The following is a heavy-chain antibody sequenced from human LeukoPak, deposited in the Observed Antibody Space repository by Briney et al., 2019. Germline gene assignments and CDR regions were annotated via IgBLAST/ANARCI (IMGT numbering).Heavy chain of an antibody. CDR2: IRYDGSNK. Sequence: GSLRLSCAASGFTFSSYGMHWVRQAPGKGLEWVAFIRYDGSNKYYADSVKGRFTISRDNSKNTLYLQMNSLRAEDTAVYYCAKDPQYNSIYYYYCDYWGQGTLVTVSS. V-gene: IGHV3-30*02. J-gene: IGHJ4*02. CDR3: AKDPQYNSIYYYYCDY. D-gene: IGHD3-10*01. CDR1: GFTFSSYG.